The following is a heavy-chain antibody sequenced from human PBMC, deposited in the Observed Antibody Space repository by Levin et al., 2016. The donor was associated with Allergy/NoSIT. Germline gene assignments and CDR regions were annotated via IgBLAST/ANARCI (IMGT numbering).Heavy chain of an antibody. V-gene: IGHV3-21*01. D-gene: IGHD7-27*01. Sequence: GESLKISCAASGFIFSSYNMNWVRQAPGKELEWVSSITSTSTYIYNADSVRGRFTISRDNAKNSLYLQMNSLRAEDTAVYYCARDRRSGDYYYYGMDIWGQGTTVTVSS. CDR2: ITSTSTYI. CDR3: ARDRRSGDYYYYGMDI. CDR1: GFIFSSYN. J-gene: IGHJ6*02.